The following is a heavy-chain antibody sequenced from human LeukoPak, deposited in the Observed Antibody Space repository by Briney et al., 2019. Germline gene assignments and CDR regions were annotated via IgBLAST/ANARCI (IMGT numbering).Heavy chain of an antibody. J-gene: IGHJ3*02. CDR1: GGSISSYY. CDR2: IYYSGST. Sequence: PSETLSLTCTVSGGSISSYYWSWIRQPPGKGLEWIGYIYYSGSTNYNPSLKSRVTISVDTSKNQFSLKLSSVTAADTAVYYCARVISGGYSYGFDAFDIWGQGTMVTVSS. CDR3: ARVISGGYSYGFDAFDI. D-gene: IGHD5-18*01. V-gene: IGHV4-59*08.